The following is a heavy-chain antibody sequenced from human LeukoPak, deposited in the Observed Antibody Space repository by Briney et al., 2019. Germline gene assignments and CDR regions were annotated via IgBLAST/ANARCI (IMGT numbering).Heavy chain of an antibody. D-gene: IGHD3-10*01. J-gene: IGHJ6*02. Sequence: GSSVKVSCKASGYTFTSYAMNWVRQAPGQGLEWMGWINTNTGNPTYAQGFTGRFVFSLDTSVSTAYLQISSLKAEDTAVYYCAREVPGSGSYSYYYYYGMDVWGQGTTVTVSS. CDR3: AREVPGSGSYSYYYYYGMDV. CDR2: INTNTGNP. CDR1: GYTFTSYA. V-gene: IGHV7-4-1*02.